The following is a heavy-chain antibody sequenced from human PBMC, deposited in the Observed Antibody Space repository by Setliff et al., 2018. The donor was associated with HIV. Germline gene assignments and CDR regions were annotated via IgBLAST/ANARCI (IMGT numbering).Heavy chain of an antibody. Sequence: LSLTCTVSGGSISSANWWSWVRQPPGKGLEWIGEIYHTGSSNYNPSLKSRVTISVDASRNQFSLKLSSVTAADTAVYYCARDPHYFDRSGYFSWFYFDFWGQGKLVTVS. CDR2: IYHTGSS. CDR3: ARDPHYFDRSGYFSWFYFDF. J-gene: IGHJ4*02. V-gene: IGHV4-4*02. D-gene: IGHD3-22*01. CDR1: GGSISSANW.